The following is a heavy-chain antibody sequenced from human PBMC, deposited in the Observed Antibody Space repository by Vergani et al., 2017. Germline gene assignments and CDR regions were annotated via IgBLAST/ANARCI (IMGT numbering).Heavy chain of an antibody. CDR1: GYTFTSYY. J-gene: IGHJ6*02. CDR2: INPSGVST. Sequence: QVQLVQSGAEVKKPGASVKVSCKASGYTFTSYYMHWVRQAPGQGLEWMGIINPSGVSTSYAQKFQGRVTMTRDTSTSTVYMELSSLRSEDTAVYYCASPYYGSGSYYNVYGMDVWGQGTTVTVSS. V-gene: IGHV1-46*03. D-gene: IGHD3-10*01. CDR3: ASPYYGSGSYYNVYGMDV.